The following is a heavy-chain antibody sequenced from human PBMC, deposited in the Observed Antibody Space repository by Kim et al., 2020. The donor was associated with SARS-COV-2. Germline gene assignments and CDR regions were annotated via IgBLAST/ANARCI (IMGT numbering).Heavy chain of an antibody. CDR2: INAGNGNT. D-gene: IGHD6-19*01. Sequence: ASVKVSCKASGYTFTSYAMHWVRQAPGQRLEWMGWINAGNGNTKYSQKFQGRVTITRDTSASTAYMELSSLRSEDTAVYYCAREDGSRGWYKYYYYYGMDVWGQGTTVTVSS. V-gene: IGHV1-3*01. CDR1: GYTFTSYA. J-gene: IGHJ6*02. CDR3: AREDGSRGWYKYYYYYGMDV.